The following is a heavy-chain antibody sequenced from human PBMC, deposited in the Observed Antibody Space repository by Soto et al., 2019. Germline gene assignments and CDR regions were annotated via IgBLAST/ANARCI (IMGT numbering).Heavy chain of an antibody. D-gene: IGHD2-15*01. Sequence: SETLSLTCTVSGGSIRSGNYCWSWIRQHPGKGLEWIGYIYYSGNTYYNPSLKSRVTKSLDTSKNQFSLKLTSVTAADTAVYYCARGPGGLYYMDVWGKGTTVTVSS. CDR1: GGSIRSGNYC. V-gene: IGHV4-31*03. J-gene: IGHJ6*03. CDR3: ARGPGGLYYMDV. CDR2: IYYSGNT.